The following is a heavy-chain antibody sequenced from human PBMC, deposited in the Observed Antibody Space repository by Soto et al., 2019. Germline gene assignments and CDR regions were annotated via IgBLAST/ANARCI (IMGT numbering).Heavy chain of an antibody. D-gene: IGHD6-6*01. CDR3: ASSIAARTTKSYYYYYMDV. CDR2: TYYRSKWYN. V-gene: IGHV6-1*01. J-gene: IGHJ6*03. CDR1: GDSVSSNSAA. Sequence: PSQTLSLTCAISGDSVSSNSAAWNWIRQSPSRGLEWLGRTYYRSKWYNDYAVSVKSRITINPDTSKNQFSLQLNSVTPEDTAVYYCASSIAARTTKSYYYYYMDVWGKGTTVTSP.